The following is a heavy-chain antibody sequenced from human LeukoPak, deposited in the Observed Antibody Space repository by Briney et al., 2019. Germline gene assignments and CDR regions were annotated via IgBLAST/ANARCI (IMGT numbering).Heavy chain of an antibody. CDR3: AREGYCSGTNCLPDY. D-gene: IGHD2-2*01. J-gene: IGHJ4*02. CDR1: VGSVSSGGYY. Sequence: SQTLSLTCTVSVGSVSSGGYYWSWVRQPPGKGMEGIGYIYHSGSTYYNPSLKSRVTISVDRSKNQFSLKLSSVTAADTAVYYCAREGYCSGTNCLPDYWGQGTLVTVSS. V-gene: IGHV4-30-2*01. CDR2: IYHSGST.